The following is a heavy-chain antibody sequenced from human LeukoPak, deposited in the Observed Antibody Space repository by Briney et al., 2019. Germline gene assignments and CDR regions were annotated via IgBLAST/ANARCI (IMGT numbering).Heavy chain of an antibody. CDR2: ISGSGGST. V-gene: IGHV3-23*01. D-gene: IGHD3-10*01. J-gene: IGHJ3*02. CDR3: AKDRGDITMVRGGENDAFDI. CDR1: GFTFSSYA. Sequence: GGSLRLSCAASGFTFSSYAMSWVRQAPGKGLEWVSAISGSGGSTYYADSVKGRFTISRDNSKNTLYLQMNSLRAEDTAVYYCAKDRGDITMVRGGENDAFDIWGQGTTVTVSS.